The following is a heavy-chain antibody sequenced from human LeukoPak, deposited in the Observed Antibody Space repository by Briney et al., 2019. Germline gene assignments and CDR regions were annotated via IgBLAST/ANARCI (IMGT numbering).Heavy chain of an antibody. CDR2: IYHSGST. J-gene: IGHJ5*02. CDR3: AKHHTTVGIAMAGNEDWFDP. CDR1: GGSISSSNW. V-gene: IGHV4-4*02. D-gene: IGHD6-19*01. Sequence: SGTLSLTCAVSGGSISSSNWWSWVRQPPGKGLEWIGEIYHSGSTNYNPSLKSRVTISVDKSKNQFSLKLSSVTAADTAVYYCAKHHTTVGIAMAGNEDWFDPWGQGTLVTVSS.